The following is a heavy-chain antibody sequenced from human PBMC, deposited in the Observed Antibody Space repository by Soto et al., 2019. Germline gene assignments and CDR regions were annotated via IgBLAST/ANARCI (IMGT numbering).Heavy chain of an antibody. CDR3: ARPTGKQVDSPHDYYCGTDV. Sequence: GESLKISCKGSGYTFTSYWIGWVRHMPVKGLEWMGIMFPGDSDTRYSPSFQGQVTISADKSINTAYLQWHSLKASDTAMYYCARPTGKQVDSPHDYYCGTDVWGQGTPVTVSS. CDR1: GYTFTSYW. V-gene: IGHV5-51*01. J-gene: IGHJ6*02. CDR2: MFPGDSDT. D-gene: IGHD6-6*01.